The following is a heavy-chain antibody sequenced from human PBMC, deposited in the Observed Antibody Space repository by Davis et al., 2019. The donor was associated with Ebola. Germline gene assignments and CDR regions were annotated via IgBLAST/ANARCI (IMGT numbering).Heavy chain of an antibody. CDR1: GFIFRNYV. V-gene: IGHV3-23*01. Sequence: GWSLRLSCETSGFIFRNYVMSWVRQAPGKGLEWVSTFGTGGDTYYADSVKGRFAISRDNSRGTLYLQMNSLRVEDSAIYYCVKDSSNIWFDIWGQGTLVTVSS. CDR3: VKDSSNIWFDI. CDR2: FGTGGDT. D-gene: IGHD2/OR15-2a*01. J-gene: IGHJ3*02.